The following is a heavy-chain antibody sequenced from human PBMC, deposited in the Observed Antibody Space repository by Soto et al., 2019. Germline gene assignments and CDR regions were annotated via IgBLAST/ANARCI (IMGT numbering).Heavy chain of an antibody. CDR1: GGSLRSGGYF. V-gene: IGHV4-31*03. D-gene: IGHD6-13*01. CDR3: ARFAKEENPKLESWYAFDF. Sequence: VQLQESGPGLVKPSQTLSLTCTVSGGSLRSGGYFWSWVRQQPGKGLEWIGHIYYRGGTSYNPSLESRVTMSVDTSKNEFTLKVNSVTAADTAIYYCARFAKEENPKLESWYAFDFWGRGTLVTVSS. J-gene: IGHJ4*02. CDR2: IYYRGGT.